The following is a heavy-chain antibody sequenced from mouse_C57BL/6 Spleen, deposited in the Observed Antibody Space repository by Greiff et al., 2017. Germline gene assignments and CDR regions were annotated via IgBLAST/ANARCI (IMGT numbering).Heavy chain of an antibody. J-gene: IGHJ2*01. Sequence: EVQVVESGGGLVQPGGSLSLSCAASGFTFTDYYMSWVRQPPGKALEWLGVFRNKANGNKTEYSAYVKGRFTISRDNSQNILYLQMNALRAEDSATYYCARYIITSYYFDYWGQGTTLTVSS. CDR3: ARYIITSYYFDY. CDR2: FRNKANGNKT. D-gene: IGHD1-1*01. CDR1: GFTFTDYY. V-gene: IGHV7-3*01.